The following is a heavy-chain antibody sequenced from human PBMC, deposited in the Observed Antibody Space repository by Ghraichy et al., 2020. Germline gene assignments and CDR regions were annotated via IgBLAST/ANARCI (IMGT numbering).Heavy chain of an antibody. CDR3: AREIEVLSSYYYHHMDV. CDR2: TFYKSKWNN. J-gene: IGHJ4*02. D-gene: IGHD3-22*01. V-gene: IGHV6-1*01. Sequence: SQTLSLTCAISGDNVSSNTAAWNWIRQSPSRGLEWLGRTFYKSKWNNDYDISVKSRITINPDTSTNQFSRHLNSVTPEDTAIYYCAREIEVLSSYYYHHMDVRGPGTLVTVSA. CDR1: GDNVSSNTAA.